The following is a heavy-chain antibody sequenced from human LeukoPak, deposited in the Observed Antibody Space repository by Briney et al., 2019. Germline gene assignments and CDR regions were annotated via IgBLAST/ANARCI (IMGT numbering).Heavy chain of an antibody. J-gene: IGHJ4*02. CDR1: GGSISSYY. V-gene: IGHV4-59*08. CDR3: AGSYSGYDSFDY. Sequence: PSETLSLTCTVSGGSISSYYWSWIRQPPGKGLEWIGYIYYSGSTNYNPSLKSRVTISVDTSKNQFSLKLSSVTAADTAVYYCAGSYSGYDSFDYWGQGTLVTVSS. D-gene: IGHD5-12*01. CDR2: IYYSGST.